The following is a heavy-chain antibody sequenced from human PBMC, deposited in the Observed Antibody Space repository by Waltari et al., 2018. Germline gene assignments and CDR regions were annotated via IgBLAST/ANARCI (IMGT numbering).Heavy chain of an antibody. CDR3: ARDGNGGGV. D-gene: IGHD3-16*01. Sequence: EVQLVEAGGGLVQPGGSLRPPCAASGFTVSNNHMKWVSQAPGKGLEWVSLIYSGGNTYYADSVKGRFTISRDNSKNTLYLQMNSLRAEDSAVYYCARDGNGGGVWGRGTTVTVSS. CDR1: GFTVSNNH. CDR2: IYSGGNT. J-gene: IGHJ6*02. V-gene: IGHV3-66*01.